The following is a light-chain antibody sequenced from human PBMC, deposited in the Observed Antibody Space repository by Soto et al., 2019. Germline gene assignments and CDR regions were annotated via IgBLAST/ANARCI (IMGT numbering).Light chain of an antibody. CDR2: GNN. CDR3: QSYDGSLATSI. J-gene: IGLJ2*01. V-gene: IGLV1-40*01. CDR1: SSNLGAGYD. Sequence: QSALTQPPSVSGTPGQRVSISCTGTSSNLGAGYDVHWYQQLPGAAPRLLIFGNNVRPSGVPDRFSGSKSGTSASLAITGLQAEDEAIYHCQSYDGSLATSIFGAGTKVTV.